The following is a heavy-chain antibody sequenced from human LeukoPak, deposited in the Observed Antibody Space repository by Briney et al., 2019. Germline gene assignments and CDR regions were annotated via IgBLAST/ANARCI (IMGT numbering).Heavy chain of an antibody. V-gene: IGHV3-30-3*01. CDR2: ISYDGSNK. Sequence: PGRSLRLSCAASGFTFSSYAMHWVRQAPGKGLEWVAVISYDGSNKYYADSVKGRFTISRDNSKNTLYLQMNSLRAEDTAVYYCAREGYCGGDCYSNYLDYWGQGTLVTVSS. J-gene: IGHJ4*02. CDR1: GFTFSSYA. CDR3: AREGYCGGDCYSNYLDY. D-gene: IGHD2-21*02.